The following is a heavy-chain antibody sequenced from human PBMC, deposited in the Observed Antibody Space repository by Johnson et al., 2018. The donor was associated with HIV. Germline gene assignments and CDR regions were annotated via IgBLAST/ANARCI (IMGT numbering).Heavy chain of an antibody. V-gene: IGHV3-30*03. D-gene: IGHD2-2*02. CDR3: ARVSSSRTRGRVPAAIWAFDI. CDR2: ISYDGSNK. Sequence: QVQLVESGGGVVQPGRSLRLSCAASGFTFSSYGMHWVRQAPGKGLEWVAVISYDGSNKYYADSVKGRFTISRDNSKNTLYLQMNSLRAEDTAVYYCARVSSSRTRGRVPAAIWAFDIWGQGTMVTVSS. J-gene: IGHJ3*02. CDR1: GFTFSSYG.